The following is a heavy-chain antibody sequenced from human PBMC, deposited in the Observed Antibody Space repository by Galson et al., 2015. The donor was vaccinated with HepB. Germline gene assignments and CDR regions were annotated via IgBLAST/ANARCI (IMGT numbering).Heavy chain of an antibody. J-gene: IGHJ6*02. V-gene: IGHV3-33*08. CDR1: GFTFSSYG. CDR2: IWYDGSNK. D-gene: IGHD6-19*01. Sequence: SLRLSCAASGFTFSSYGMHWVRQAPGKGLEWVAVIWYDGSNKYYADSVKGRFTISRGNSKNTLYLQMNSLRAEDTAVYYCARAILSLRIAVAGPVYGMDVWGQGTTVTVSS. CDR3: ARAILSLRIAVAGPVYGMDV.